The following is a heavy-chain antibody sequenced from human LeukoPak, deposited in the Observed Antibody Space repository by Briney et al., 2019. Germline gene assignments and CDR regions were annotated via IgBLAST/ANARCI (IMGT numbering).Heavy chain of an antibody. Sequence: PSETLSLTCTVSGGSISSYYWSWIRQPPGKGLEWIGYIYYSGSTNYNPSLKSRVTISVDTSKNQFSLKLSSVTAADTAVYYCARAPSYYYDSSGQYFDYWGQGTLVTVSS. V-gene: IGHV4-59*01. CDR3: ARAPSYYYDSSGQYFDY. D-gene: IGHD3-22*01. CDR2: IYYSGST. J-gene: IGHJ4*02. CDR1: GGSISSYY.